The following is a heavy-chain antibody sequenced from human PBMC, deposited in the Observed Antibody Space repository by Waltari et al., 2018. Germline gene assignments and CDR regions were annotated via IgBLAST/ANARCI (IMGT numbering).Heavy chain of an antibody. J-gene: IGHJ4*02. Sequence: QITLKESGPTLVKPTQTLTLTCTFSGFSLSTSGVGVGWLRQPPVKALEWLALIYWNDDKRYSPSLKSRLTITKDTSKNQVVLTMTNMDPVDTATYYCAHRRRVGYSYGYDFDYWGQGTLGTVSS. CDR1: GFSLSTSGVG. CDR2: IYWNDDK. V-gene: IGHV2-5*01. D-gene: IGHD5-18*01. CDR3: AHRRRVGYSYGYDFDY.